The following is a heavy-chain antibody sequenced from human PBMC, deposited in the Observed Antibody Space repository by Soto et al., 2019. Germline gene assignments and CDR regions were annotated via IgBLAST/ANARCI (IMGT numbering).Heavy chain of an antibody. J-gene: IGHJ4*02. CDR1: GGSISSGDYY. CDR3: ARMGRSYGDYDY. CDR2: IYYSGST. D-gene: IGHD4-17*01. Sequence: QVQLQESGPGLVKPSQTLSLTCTVSGGSISSGDYYWSWIRQPPGKGLEWIGYIYYSGSTYYNPSLKSRVTISVDTSKHQFSPKPSSVTAADTAVYYCARMGRSYGDYDYWGQGTLVTVSS. V-gene: IGHV4-30-4*01.